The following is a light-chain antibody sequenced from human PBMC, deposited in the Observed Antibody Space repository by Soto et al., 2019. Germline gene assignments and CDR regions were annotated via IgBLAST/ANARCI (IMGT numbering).Light chain of an antibody. CDR1: QTVFHTSYNKDF. Sequence: DIVMTQSPDSLSVSLGERATINCKSSQTVFHTSYNKDFLAWYQQKAGQPPKLLFYWASTRESGVPARFSGGGSWTDFSLTISSLQPEDVAVYYCQQYYSSVTFGQGTKLEIK. V-gene: IGKV4-1*01. CDR3: QQYYSSVT. CDR2: WAS. J-gene: IGKJ2*01.